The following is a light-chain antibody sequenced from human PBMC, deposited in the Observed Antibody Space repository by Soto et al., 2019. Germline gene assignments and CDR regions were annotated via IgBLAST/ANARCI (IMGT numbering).Light chain of an antibody. J-gene: IGKJ1*01. V-gene: IGKV3-15*01. CDR3: QQYKKWPRT. CDR1: QSVNSN. Sequence: EMVMTQSPAILSVSPGESATLSCRASQSVNSNYLAWYQQHPGQPPRLLIYGISTRATGIPARFSGSGSGTEFSLTISSLQSEDFAVYYCQQYKKWPRTFGHGTKVDIK. CDR2: GIS.